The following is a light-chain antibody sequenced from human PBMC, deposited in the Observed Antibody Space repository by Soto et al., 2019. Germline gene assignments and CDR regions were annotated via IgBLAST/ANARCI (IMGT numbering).Light chain of an antibody. J-gene: IGKJ3*01. CDR1: QSISSY. CDR3: QQRSNWL. Sequence: EIVLTQSPATLSLSPWGRATLSCRASQSISSYLAWYQHKPGQAPRLLIYDASNRATGIPARFSGSGSGTDFTLTISSLEPEDSAVYYCQQRSNWLFGPGTKVDIK. CDR2: DAS. V-gene: IGKV3-11*01.